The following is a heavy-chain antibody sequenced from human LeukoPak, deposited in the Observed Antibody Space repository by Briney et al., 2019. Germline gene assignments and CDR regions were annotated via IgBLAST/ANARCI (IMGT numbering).Heavy chain of an antibody. CDR1: GFTFGSYS. Sequence: GGSLRLSCAVSGFTFGSYSMNWVRQAPGKGLEWVSFVSTSGSYIYYADSVKGRFTISRDIAKNSLYLQMNSLRAEDTAVYYCASQTPRRLPIAVADYFDYWGQGTLVTVSS. CDR3: ASQTPRRLPIAVADYFDY. V-gene: IGHV3-21*01. J-gene: IGHJ4*02. D-gene: IGHD6-19*01. CDR2: VSTSGSYI.